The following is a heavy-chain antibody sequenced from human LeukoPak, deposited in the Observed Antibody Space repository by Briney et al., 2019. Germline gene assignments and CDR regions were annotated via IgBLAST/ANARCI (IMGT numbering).Heavy chain of an antibody. CDR1: GFTFSSYS. D-gene: IGHD1-7*01. CDR3: ARDSAGTTGY. CDR2: ISSSSSYI. Sequence: GGSLRLSCAASGFTFSSYSMNWVRQTPGKGLEWVSSISSSSSYIYYADSVKGRFTISRDNAKNSLYLQMNSLRAEDTAVYYCARDSAGTTGYWGQGTLVTVSS. V-gene: IGHV3-21*01. J-gene: IGHJ4*02.